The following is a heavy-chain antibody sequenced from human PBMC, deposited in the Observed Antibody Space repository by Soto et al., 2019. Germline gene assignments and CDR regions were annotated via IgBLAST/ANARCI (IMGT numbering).Heavy chain of an antibody. CDR3: ARDLAAMGDY. CDR1: GFTFSSYA. Sequence: QVQLVESGGGVVQPGRSLRLSCAASGFTFSSYAMHWVRQAPGKGLEWVAVISYDGSNKYYADSVKGRFTISRDNSKNTLYLQMNCLRAEDTAVYYCARDLAAMGDYWGQGTLVTVSS. CDR2: ISYDGSNK. J-gene: IGHJ4*02. V-gene: IGHV3-30-3*01. D-gene: IGHD5-18*01.